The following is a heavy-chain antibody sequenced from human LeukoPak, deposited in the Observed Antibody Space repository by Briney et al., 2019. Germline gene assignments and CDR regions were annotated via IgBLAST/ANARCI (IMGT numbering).Heavy chain of an antibody. CDR1: GFTFSSYS. V-gene: IGHV3-21*01. CDR3: ASDYDSSGYSYDAFDI. CDR2: ISSSSYI. Sequence: PGGSLRLSCAASGFTFSSYSMNWVRQAPGKGLEWVSSISSSSYIYYADSVKGRFTISRDNAKNSLYLQMNSLRAEDTAVYYCASDYDSSGYSYDAFDIWGQGTMVTVSS. J-gene: IGHJ3*02. D-gene: IGHD3-22*01.